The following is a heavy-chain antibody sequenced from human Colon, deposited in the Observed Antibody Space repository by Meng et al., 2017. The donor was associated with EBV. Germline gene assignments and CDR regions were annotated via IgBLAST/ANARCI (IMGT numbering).Heavy chain of an antibody. Sequence: QVQLQQLGAGLLKPSETLSRSCAVYGGSFRDYYWTWIRHPPGKGLEWIGEIDHRGNTKYNPSLKSRVTISLDTSKKQFSLKVSSVTAADSAVYYCARRGPSGNFSPWSQGALVTSPQ. V-gene: IGHV4-34*01. D-gene: IGHD3-10*01. CDR3: ARRGPSGNFSP. CDR1: GGSFRDYY. J-gene: IGHJ5*02. CDR2: IDHRGNT.